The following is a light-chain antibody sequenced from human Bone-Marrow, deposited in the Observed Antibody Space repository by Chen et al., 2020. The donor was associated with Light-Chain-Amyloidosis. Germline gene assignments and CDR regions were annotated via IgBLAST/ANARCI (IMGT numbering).Light chain of an antibody. CDR3: LVWDRSSDRPV. J-gene: IGLJ3*02. CDR1: NIGSTS. CDR2: DDS. V-gene: IGLV3-21*02. Sequence: SYVLTQPSSVSVAPGQTATIACGGNNIGSTSVHWYQQTPGQAPLLVVYDDSDRPSGIPGRLSGSNSGNTATLTISRVEAGDEADYYCLVWDRSSDRPVFGGGTKLTVL.